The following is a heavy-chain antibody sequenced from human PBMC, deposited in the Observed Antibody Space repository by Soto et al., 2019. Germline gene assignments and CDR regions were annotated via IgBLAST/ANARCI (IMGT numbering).Heavy chain of an antibody. Sequence: GGCRRRAWAASGLTFSSYVMHWVLQAPGKGLEWVAVIWYDGSKKYFADSVKGRFTISRDNSKNTLYLQMSSLRAEDTAVYYCARDVLIVSVAGTVGIDYWRQGTLVTVP. J-gene: IGHJ4*02. CDR3: ARDVLIVSVAGTVGIDY. V-gene: IGHV3-33*01. CDR2: IWYDGSKK. CDR1: GLTFSSYV. D-gene: IGHD6-19*01.